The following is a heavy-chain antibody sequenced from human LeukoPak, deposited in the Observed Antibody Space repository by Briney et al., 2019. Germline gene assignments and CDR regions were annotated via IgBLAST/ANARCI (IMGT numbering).Heavy chain of an antibody. V-gene: IGHV4-34*01. CDR1: GGSFSGYY. J-gene: IGHJ6*03. CDR3: ARTRGGFGSGSPASYYYYYMDV. D-gene: IGHD3-10*01. Sequence: PSETLSLTCAVYGGSFSGYYWSWIRQPPGKGLEWIGEINHSGSTNYNPSLKSRVTISVDTSKNQFSLKLSSVTAADTAVYYCARTRGGFGSGSPASYYYYYMDVWGKGTTVTISS. CDR2: INHSGST.